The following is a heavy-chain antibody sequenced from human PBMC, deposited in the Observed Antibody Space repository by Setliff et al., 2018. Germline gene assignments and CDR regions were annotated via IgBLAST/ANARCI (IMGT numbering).Heavy chain of an antibody. V-gene: IGHV4-4*07. CDR1: GASISAYY. Sequence: SETLSLTCNVSGASISAYYWSWFRQPPGKGLEWIGGMNARGLTEYSPPLKSRVAMSLDTSKNTASLKLTSVTAGDTAAYFCAREDYDSSGYYMDYWGQGTLVTVSS. J-gene: IGHJ4*02. CDR3: AREDYDSSGYYMDY. D-gene: IGHD3-22*01. CDR2: MNARGLT.